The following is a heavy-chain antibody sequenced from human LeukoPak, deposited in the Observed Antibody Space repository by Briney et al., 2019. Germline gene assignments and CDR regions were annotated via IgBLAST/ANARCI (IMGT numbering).Heavy chain of an antibody. J-gene: IGHJ4*02. CDR1: GFTFSTSS. V-gene: IGHV3-21*01. D-gene: IGHD2-15*01. CDR2: ISSSRSYI. CDR3: AREGGFCFGDTCRFFDF. Sequence: GGSLRLSCAASGFTFSTSSLNWVRQAPGKGLEWVSSISSSRSYIYYADSVKGRFTISRDNAKNSLYLQMNSLGAEDTAVYYCAREGGFCFGDTCRFFDFWGQGTLVTDSS.